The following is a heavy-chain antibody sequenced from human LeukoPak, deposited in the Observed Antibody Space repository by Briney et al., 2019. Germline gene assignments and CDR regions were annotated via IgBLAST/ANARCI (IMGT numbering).Heavy chain of an antibody. CDR3: AHYTSARVGFDY. Sequence: PSETLSLTCTVSGGSISSYYWSWIRQPPGKGLEWIGYISYSGSTNHNPSLKSRVTISVDTSKNQFSLKLTSVTAADTALYYCAHYTSARVGFDYWGQGTLVTVSS. D-gene: IGHD6-6*01. J-gene: IGHJ4*02. V-gene: IGHV4-59*08. CDR1: GGSISSYY. CDR2: ISYSGST.